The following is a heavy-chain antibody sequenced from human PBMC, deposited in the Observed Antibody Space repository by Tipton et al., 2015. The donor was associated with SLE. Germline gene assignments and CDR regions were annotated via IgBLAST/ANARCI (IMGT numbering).Heavy chain of an antibody. J-gene: IGHJ4*02. V-gene: IGHV4-34*01. D-gene: IGHD2-21*02. CDR2: INHSGST. CDR3: ARAPEAYCGGDCYSFDY. Sequence: TLSLTCAVYGGSFSGYYWSWIRQPPGKGLEWIGEINHSGSTNYNPSLKSRVTISVDTSKNQFSLKLSSETAADTAVYYCARAPEAYCGGDCYSFDYWGQGTLVTVSS. CDR1: GGSFSGYY.